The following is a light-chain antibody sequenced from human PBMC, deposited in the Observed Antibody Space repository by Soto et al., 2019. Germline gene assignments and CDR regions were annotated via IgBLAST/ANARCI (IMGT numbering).Light chain of an antibody. CDR1: QGISSY. V-gene: IGKV1-9*01. CDR3: QQLRSYPLT. J-gene: IGKJ5*01. Sequence: DIQLTQSPSFLSASVGDRVTITCRASQGISSYLAWYQQIPGKAPKLLIYAASTLQSGVPSRFSVSGSGTDFTLTISSLQPEDFATYSCQQLRSYPLTFGQGTRLEI. CDR2: AAS.